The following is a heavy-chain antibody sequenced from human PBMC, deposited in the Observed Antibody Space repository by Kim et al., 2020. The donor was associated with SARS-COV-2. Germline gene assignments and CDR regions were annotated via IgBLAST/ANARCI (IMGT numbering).Heavy chain of an antibody. CDR3: AKDWSGGSLRGHFFD. J-gene: IGHJ4*01. V-gene: IGHV3-23*01. D-gene: IGHD2-15*01. CDR1: GFTFSNFA. CDR2: ISGSGGST. Sequence: GGSLRLSCTASGFTFSNFAMSWVRQAPGKGLEWVSAISGSGGSTYYAYSVKGRFSVSRDNSKNTVFLQMTSLRAEDTAVYFCAKDWSGGSLRGHFFD.